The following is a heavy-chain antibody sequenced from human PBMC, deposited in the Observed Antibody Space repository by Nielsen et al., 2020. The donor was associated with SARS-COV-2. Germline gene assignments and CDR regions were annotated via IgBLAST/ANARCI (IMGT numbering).Heavy chain of an antibody. Sequence: SDTLSLTCTVSGASMSSYYWSWTRQPQGKGLEWIGDINHSGSANSNPSLQSRLTISVETSKNQFSLKLSSVTAADTAVYYCARGLRTFTMMVVVITRASFYFDPWGQGTLVSVSS. CDR2: INHSGSA. D-gene: IGHD3-22*01. CDR3: ARGLRTFTMMVVVITRASFYFDP. CDR1: GASMSSYY. V-gene: IGHV4-34*01. J-gene: IGHJ5*02.